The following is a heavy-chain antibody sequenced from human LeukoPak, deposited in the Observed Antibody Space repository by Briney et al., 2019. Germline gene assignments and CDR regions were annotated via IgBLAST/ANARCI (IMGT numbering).Heavy chain of an antibody. CDR3: ARARNDYDTSSFSALDY. V-gene: IGHV3-33*01. J-gene: IGHJ4*02. CDR1: GFTFSSYG. CDR2: IWYDGSNI. Sequence: GRSLRLSCAASGFTFSSYGMHWVRQAPGKGLEWLAVIWYDGSNIYYADPVKGRFAISRDNSKNTLYLQINSLRAEDTAVYYCARARNDYDTSSFSALDYWGQGTLVTVPS. D-gene: IGHD3-22*01.